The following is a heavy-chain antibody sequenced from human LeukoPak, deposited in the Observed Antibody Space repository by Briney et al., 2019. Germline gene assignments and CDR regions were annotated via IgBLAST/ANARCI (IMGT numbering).Heavy chain of an antibody. J-gene: IGHJ4*02. D-gene: IGHD3-3*01. V-gene: IGHV1-24*01. CDR1: GYTLTELS. CDR2: FDPEDGET. Sequence: ASVKVSCKVSGYTLTELSMHWVRQAPGKGLEWMGGFDPEDGETIYAQKFQGRVTMTEDTSTDTAYMELSSLRSEDTAVYYCAREKGNGITIFGVVTTLHGRSLAYWGQGTLVTVSS. CDR3: AREKGNGITIFGVVTTLHGRSLAY.